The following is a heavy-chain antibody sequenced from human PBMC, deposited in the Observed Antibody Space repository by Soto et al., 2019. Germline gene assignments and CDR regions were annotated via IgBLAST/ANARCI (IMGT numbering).Heavy chain of an antibody. Sequence: QVKLVQSGAEVKKPGSSVKVSCKATGGTFSSYTISWVRQAPGQGLEWMGRIIPILGIANYAQKFQGRVTITADKSTSTAYMELSSLRSEDTAVYYFARGTYSSGWYGTDYWGQGTLVTVSS. J-gene: IGHJ4*02. CDR2: IIPILGIA. CDR3: ARGTYSSGWYGTDY. V-gene: IGHV1-69*02. D-gene: IGHD6-19*01. CDR1: GGTFSSYT.